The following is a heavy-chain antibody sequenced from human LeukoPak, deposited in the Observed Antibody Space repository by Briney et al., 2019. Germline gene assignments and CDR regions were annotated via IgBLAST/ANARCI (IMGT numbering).Heavy chain of an antibody. D-gene: IGHD6-19*01. CDR1: GFTFNNYA. J-gene: IGHJ4*02. CDR2: INDGGRNT. V-gene: IGHV3-23*01. Sequence: GDSLRLSCTASGFTFNNYAMTWVRQAPGKGLEWVSSINDGGRNTYYADSVRGRFTISRDNSRNTLYLQMNSLRAEGTAIFYCAKARGTNGWLPYFDYWGQGALVTVSS. CDR3: AKARGTNGWLPYFDY.